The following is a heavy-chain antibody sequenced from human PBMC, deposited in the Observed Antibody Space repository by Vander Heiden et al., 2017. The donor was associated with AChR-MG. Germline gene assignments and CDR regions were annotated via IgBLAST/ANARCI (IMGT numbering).Heavy chain of an antibody. CDR3: ARGGPPRRSGFDY. D-gene: IGHD3-10*01. V-gene: IGHV4-34*01. CDR1: GGSFSGYY. J-gene: IGHJ4*02. Sequence: QVQLQQWGAGLLKPSETLSLTCAVYGGSFSGYYWSWIRQPPGKGLEWIGEINHSGSTNYNPSLKSRVTISVDTSKNQFSLKLSSVTAADTAVYYCARGGPPRRSGFDYWGQGTLVTVSS. CDR2: INHSGST.